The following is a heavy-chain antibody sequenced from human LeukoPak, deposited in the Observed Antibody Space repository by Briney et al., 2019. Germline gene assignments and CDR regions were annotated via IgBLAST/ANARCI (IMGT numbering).Heavy chain of an antibody. J-gene: IGHJ6*02. Sequence: SETLSLTCTVSGGSMSGYYWSWIRQPAGKGLEWIGCIYSSGSTYYNPSLESRVTMSLDTSKNQFSLKLTSVTAADTAVYYCARDPPYHYGMDVWGQGTAVTVSS. CDR2: IYSSGST. CDR1: GGSMSGYY. CDR3: ARDPPYHYGMDV. V-gene: IGHV4-4*07.